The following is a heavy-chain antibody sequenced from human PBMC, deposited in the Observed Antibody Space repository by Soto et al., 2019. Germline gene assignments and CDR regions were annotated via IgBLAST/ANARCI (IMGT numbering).Heavy chain of an antibody. CDR2: ISGSGGST. J-gene: IGHJ4*02. Sequence: GGSLRLSCAASGFTFSSYAMSWVRQAPGKGLEWVSAISGSGGSTYYADSVKGRFTISRDNSKNTLYLQMNSLRAEDTAVYYCAKGGEIVVVPAAIGLVDYWGQGTLVTVSS. CDR1: GFTFSSYA. V-gene: IGHV3-23*01. CDR3: AKGGEIVVVPAAIGLVDY. D-gene: IGHD2-2*01.